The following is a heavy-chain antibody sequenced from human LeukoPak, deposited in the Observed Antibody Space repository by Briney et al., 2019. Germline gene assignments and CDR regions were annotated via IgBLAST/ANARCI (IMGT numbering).Heavy chain of an antibody. CDR1: GFTFSSYS. Sequence: GGSLRLSCAASGFTFSSYSMNWVCQAPGKGLEWVSSISSSSSYIYYADSVKGRFTISRDNAKNSLYLQMNSLRAEDTAVYYCARFSRVVTAATGDDYWGQGTLVTVSS. J-gene: IGHJ4*02. CDR2: ISSSSSYI. CDR3: ARFSRVVTAATGDDY. V-gene: IGHV3-21*01. D-gene: IGHD2-21*02.